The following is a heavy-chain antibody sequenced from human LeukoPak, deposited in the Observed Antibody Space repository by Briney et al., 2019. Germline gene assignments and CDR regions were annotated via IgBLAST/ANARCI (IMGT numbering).Heavy chain of an antibody. V-gene: IGHV5-51*01. CDR3: ASSDGNWGSSGDY. J-gene: IGHJ4*02. D-gene: IGHD7-27*01. Sequence: GESLKISCKGSGYSFTSYWIGWVRQVPGKGPEWMGIIYPGDSDTRYSPSFQGQVTISADKSISTAYLQWSSLKASDTAIYYCASSDGNWGSSGDYWGQGTLVTVSS. CDR2: IYPGDSDT. CDR1: GYSFTSYW.